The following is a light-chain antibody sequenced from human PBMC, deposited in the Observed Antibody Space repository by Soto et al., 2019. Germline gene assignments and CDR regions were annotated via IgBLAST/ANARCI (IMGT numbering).Light chain of an antibody. J-gene: IGKJ1*01. CDR2: GAS. Sequence: EIVLTQSPGTLSLPPGERATLSCRASQSVSNNYLAWYQQKPGQAPRLLIYGASNRATGIPDRFSGSGSGTDFTLTISRLEPEDFAVYYCQQYGSSGTFGQGTKVAIK. CDR3: QQYGSSGT. V-gene: IGKV3-20*01. CDR1: QSVSNNY.